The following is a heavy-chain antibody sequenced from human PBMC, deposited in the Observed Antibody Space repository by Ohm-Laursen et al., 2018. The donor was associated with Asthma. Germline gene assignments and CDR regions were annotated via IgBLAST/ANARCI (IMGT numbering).Heavy chain of an antibody. Sequence: SDTLSLTCSVSGGSISSGGYSWSWIRQPPGKGLEWIGGIYYSGNTYYNPSLKSRITISVDTSKNQFSLKLSSVTAADTAVYYCARQRRDGFAYWGQGTLVTVSS. V-gene: IGHV4-39*01. CDR2: IYYSGNT. J-gene: IGHJ4*02. D-gene: IGHD5-24*01. CDR1: GGSISSGGYS. CDR3: ARQRRDGFAY.